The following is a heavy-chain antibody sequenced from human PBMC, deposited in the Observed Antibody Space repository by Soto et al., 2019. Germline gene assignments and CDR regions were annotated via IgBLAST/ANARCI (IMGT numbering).Heavy chain of an antibody. J-gene: IGHJ3*02. Sequence: GASVKVSCKASGYTFTGYYMHWVRQAPGQGLEWMGWINPNSGGTNYAQKFQGWVTMTRDTSISTAYMELSRLRSDDTAVFYFARGGYYYDSSGDAFDIWGQGTMVTVSS. D-gene: IGHD3-22*01. V-gene: IGHV1-2*04. CDR3: ARGGYYYDSSGDAFDI. CDR2: INPNSGGT. CDR1: GYTFTGYY.